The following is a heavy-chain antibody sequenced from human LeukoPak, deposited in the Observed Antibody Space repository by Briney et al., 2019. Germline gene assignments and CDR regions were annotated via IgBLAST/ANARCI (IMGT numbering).Heavy chain of an antibody. CDR2: IIPIFGTA. J-gene: IGHJ6*04. CDR1: GGTFSSYA. D-gene: IGHD2-2*01. V-gene: IGHV1-69*13. Sequence: GASVKVSCKASGGTFSSYAISWVRQAPGQGLEWMGGIIPIFGTANYAQKFQGRVTITADESTSTAYMELSSLRSEDTAVYYCARETIVVVPAAPDVWGKGTTVTVSS. CDR3: ARETIVVVPAAPDV.